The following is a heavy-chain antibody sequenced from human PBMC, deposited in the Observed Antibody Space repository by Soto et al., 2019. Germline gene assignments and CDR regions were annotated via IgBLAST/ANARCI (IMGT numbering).Heavy chain of an antibody. CDR3: ARESSRTYYDFWSGLPPV. J-gene: IGHJ6*04. D-gene: IGHD3-3*01. CDR2: IYYSGST. CDR1: GGSISSGGYY. Sequence: TSETLSLTCTVSGGSISSGGYYWSWIRQHPGKGLEWIGYIYYSGSTYYNPSLKSRVTISVDTSKNQFSLKLSSVTAADTAVYYCARESSRTYYDFWSGLPPVWGKGTTVTVSS. V-gene: IGHV4-31*03.